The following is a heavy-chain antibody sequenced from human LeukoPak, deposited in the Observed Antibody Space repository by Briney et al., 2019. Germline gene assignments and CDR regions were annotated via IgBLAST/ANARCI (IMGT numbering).Heavy chain of an antibody. CDR1: GGSISSYY. D-gene: IGHD3-22*01. CDR3: ARVVMGNWFDP. V-gene: IGHV4-59*01. CDR2: IYYSGST. J-gene: IGHJ5*02. Sequence: ASETLSLTCTVSGGSISSYYWSWIRQPPGKGLEWIGYIYYSGSTNYNPSLKSRVTISVDTSKNQFSLKLSSVTAADTAVYYCARVVMGNWFDPWGQGTLVTVSS.